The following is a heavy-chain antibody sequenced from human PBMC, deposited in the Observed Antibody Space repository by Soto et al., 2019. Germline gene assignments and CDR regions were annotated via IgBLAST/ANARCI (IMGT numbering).Heavy chain of an antibody. D-gene: IGHD2-21*01. CDR2: INYSGST. CDR1: GGSISSSSYY. V-gene: IGHV4-39*07. CDR3: ARGGISHWAYFYYMDV. J-gene: IGHJ6*03. Sequence: PSETLSLTCTVSGGSISSSSYYWGWIRQPPGKGLEWIGRINYSGSTYYNPSLKSRVTMSVDTSKNQFSLTLNSVTAADTATYYCARGGISHWAYFYYMDVWDRGTTVTVSS.